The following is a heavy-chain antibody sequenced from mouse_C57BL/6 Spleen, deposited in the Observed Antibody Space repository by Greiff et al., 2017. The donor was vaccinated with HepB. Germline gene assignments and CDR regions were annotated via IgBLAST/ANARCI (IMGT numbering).Heavy chain of an antibody. CDR3: ARSHYSNPLDFDY. CDR1: GFTFTDYY. V-gene: IGHV7-3*01. Sequence: EVQGVESGGGLVQPGGSLSLSCAASGFTFTDYYMSWVRQPPGKALEWLGFIRNKANGYTTEYSASVKGRFTISRDNSQSILYLQMNALRAEDSATYYCARSHYSNPLDFDYWGQGTTHTVSS. D-gene: IGHD2-5*01. J-gene: IGHJ2*01. CDR2: IRNKANGYTT.